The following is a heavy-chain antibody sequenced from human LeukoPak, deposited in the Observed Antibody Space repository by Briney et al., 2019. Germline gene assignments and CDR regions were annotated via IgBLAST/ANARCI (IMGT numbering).Heavy chain of an antibody. Sequence: SGPALVKPTQTLTLTCTSSGFSLSTSGMCVSWIRQPPGKALEWLARIDWDDDKYYSTSLKTRLTISKDTSKNQVVLTMTNMDPVDTATYYCARTTDIAAAAVLDYWGQGTLVTVSS. J-gene: IGHJ4*02. V-gene: IGHV2-70*11. D-gene: IGHD6-13*01. CDR3: ARTTDIAAAAVLDY. CDR1: GFSLSTSGMC. CDR2: IDWDDDK.